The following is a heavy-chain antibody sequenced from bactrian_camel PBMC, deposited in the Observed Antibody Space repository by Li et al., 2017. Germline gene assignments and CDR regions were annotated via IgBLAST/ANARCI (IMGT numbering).Heavy chain of an antibody. Sequence: VQLVESGGGLVQPGGSLRLSCAASGFTFSSYYMNWVRQAPGKGLEWVSAISSGGGTTYYADSVMGRFTISRDNAKNTLYLQMNNLKTDDTAVYYCATQTTGWAFRYWGRGTQ. J-gene: IGHJ6*01. CDR1: GFTFSSYY. D-gene: IGHD5*01. CDR2: ISSGGGTT. CDR3: ATQTTGWAFRY. V-gene: IGHV3S40*01.